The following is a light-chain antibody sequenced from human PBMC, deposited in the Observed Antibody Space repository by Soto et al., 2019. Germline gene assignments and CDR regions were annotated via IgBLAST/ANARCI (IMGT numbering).Light chain of an antibody. CDR3: QQRASWPLT. CDR2: DAS. CDR1: KNIRSY. Sequence: EVVLTQSPATLPLLPGERTTLSCRASKNIRSYLAWYQQKPAQAPSLLIYDASNRATGIPARFSGSGSGPDFTLTISSLEPEDFAVYYCQQRASWPLTFGGGTKVEIK. V-gene: IGKV3-11*01. J-gene: IGKJ4*01.